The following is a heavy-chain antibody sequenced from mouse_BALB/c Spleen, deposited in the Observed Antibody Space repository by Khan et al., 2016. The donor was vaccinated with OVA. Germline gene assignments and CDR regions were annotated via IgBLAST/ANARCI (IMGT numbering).Heavy chain of an antibody. CDR1: GFTFSSYS. Sequence: EVQLVESGGALVKPGGSLKLSCAASGFTFSSYSMSWVRQTPDKRLEWVASISSGGDYTYYPDRVKGRFTISRDNAKNTLYLQMSDLKSEDTAMYYCADHLTGSFAYWGQGTLVTGSA. CDR2: ISSGGDYT. CDR3: ADHLTGSFAY. J-gene: IGHJ3*01. V-gene: IGHV5-6*01. D-gene: IGHD4-1*01.